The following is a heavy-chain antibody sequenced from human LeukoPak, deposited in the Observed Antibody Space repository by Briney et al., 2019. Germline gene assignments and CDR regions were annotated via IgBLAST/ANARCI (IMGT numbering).Heavy chain of an antibody. J-gene: IGHJ4*02. CDR2: FDPEDGET. CDR3: ATPRRLYCSGGSCYYEVVRYFDY. Sequence: VASVTVSFTVSGYTLTELSMHWVRQAPGKGLGWMGGFDPEDGETIYAQKFQGRVTMTEDTSTDTAYMELSSLRSEDTAVYYCATPRRLYCSGGSCYYEVVRYFDYWGQGTLVTVSS. V-gene: IGHV1-24*01. CDR1: GYTLTELS. D-gene: IGHD2-15*01.